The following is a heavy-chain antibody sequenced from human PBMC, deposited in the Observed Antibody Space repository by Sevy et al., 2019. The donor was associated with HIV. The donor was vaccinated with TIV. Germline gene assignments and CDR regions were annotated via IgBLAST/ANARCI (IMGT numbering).Heavy chain of an antibody. Sequence: SETLSLTCTVSGGSISSGSYYWSWIRQPAGKGLEWIGRIYTSGSTHYHPSLKSRVTMSVDTSKNQFSLKLSSVTAADTAVYYCAREDTAMDLYYYYGMDVWGQGTTVTVSS. CDR1: GGSISSGSYY. D-gene: IGHD5-18*01. CDR2: IYTSGST. CDR3: AREDTAMDLYYYYGMDV. V-gene: IGHV4-61*02. J-gene: IGHJ6*02.